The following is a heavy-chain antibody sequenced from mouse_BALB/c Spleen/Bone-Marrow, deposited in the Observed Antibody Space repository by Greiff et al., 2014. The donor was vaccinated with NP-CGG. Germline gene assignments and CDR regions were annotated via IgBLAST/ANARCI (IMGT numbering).Heavy chain of an antibody. Sequence: VQLKESGGGLVKPGGSLKLSCAASGFTFSSYAMSWVRQTPEKRLEWVATISSGGSYTYYADSVKGRFTISRDTAKNTLYLQMSSLRSEDTAIYYCARQDYYGSSPHWYLDVWGAGTTVTVSS. J-gene: IGHJ1*01. V-gene: IGHV5-9-3*01. CDR2: ISSGGSYT. CDR1: GFTFSSYA. D-gene: IGHD1-1*01. CDR3: ARQDYYGSSPHWYLDV.